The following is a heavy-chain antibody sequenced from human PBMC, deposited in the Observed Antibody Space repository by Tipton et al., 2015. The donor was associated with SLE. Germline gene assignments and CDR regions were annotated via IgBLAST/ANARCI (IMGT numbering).Heavy chain of an antibody. CDR3: AKDTTRSGSYSGSFDY. J-gene: IGHJ4*02. D-gene: IGHD1-26*01. V-gene: IGHV3-43*02. CDR1: GFTFDDYA. Sequence: EASGFTFDDYAMHWVRQAPGKGLEWVSLISGDGGSTYYADSVKGRFTISRDNSKNSLYLQMNSLRTEDTALYYCAKDTTRSGSYSGSFDYWGQGTLVTVSS. CDR2: ISGDGGST.